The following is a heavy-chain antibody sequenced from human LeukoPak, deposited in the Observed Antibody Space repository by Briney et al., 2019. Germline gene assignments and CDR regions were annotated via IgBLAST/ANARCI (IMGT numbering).Heavy chain of an antibody. CDR1: GFTLSSYT. J-gene: IGHJ6*04. D-gene: IGHD3-3*01. Sequence: GGSLRLSCAASGFTLSSYTMSWVRQAPGKGLGWVSCITSSSAHMYYADSVKGRFSISRDNAKNSLYLQMNSLRAEDTAVYYCAREDMAWSGYLDVWGKGTTVTVSS. V-gene: IGHV3-21*01. CDR2: ITSSSAHM. CDR3: AREDMAWSGYLDV.